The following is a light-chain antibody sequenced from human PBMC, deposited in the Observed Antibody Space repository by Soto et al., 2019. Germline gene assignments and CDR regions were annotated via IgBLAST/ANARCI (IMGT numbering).Light chain of an antibody. CDR3: SSYTSSSTLAVV. J-gene: IGLJ2*01. CDR1: SSEVAGYNY. V-gene: IGLV2-14*01. CDR2: EVS. Sequence: QSVLTQPASVSGSPGQSITISCTGTSSEVAGYNYVSWYQQHPGKAPKLMIYEVSNRPSGVSNRFSGSKSGNTASLTISGLQAEDEADYYCSSYTSSSTLAVVFGGGTKLTVL.